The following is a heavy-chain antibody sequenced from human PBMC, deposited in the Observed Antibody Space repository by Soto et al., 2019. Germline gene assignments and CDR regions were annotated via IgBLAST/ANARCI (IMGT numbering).Heavy chain of an antibody. D-gene: IGHD2-15*01. CDR1: GGSISSYY. J-gene: IGHJ6*03. CDR2: IYYSGST. V-gene: IGHV4-59*01. Sequence: SETLSLTCTVSGGSISSYYWSWIRQPPGKGLEWIGYIYYSGSTNYNPSLKSRVTISVDTSKNQFSLKLSSVTAADTAVYYCARENSGGSLYYMDVWGKGTTVTVSS. CDR3: ARENSGGSLYYMDV.